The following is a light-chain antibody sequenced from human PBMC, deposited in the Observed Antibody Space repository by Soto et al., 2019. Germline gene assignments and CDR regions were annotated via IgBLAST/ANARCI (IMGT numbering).Light chain of an antibody. CDR2: DAS. J-gene: IGKJ5*01. CDR1: QSVSSY. V-gene: IGKV3-11*01. Sequence: EIVLTQSPATLSLSPGERATLSCRARQSVSSYLAWYQQKPGQAPRLLIYDASNRATGIPARFIGSGSGTDVTLTISSLEPEDFAVYYCQQRSNGPPITFGQGTRLEIK. CDR3: QQRSNGPPIT.